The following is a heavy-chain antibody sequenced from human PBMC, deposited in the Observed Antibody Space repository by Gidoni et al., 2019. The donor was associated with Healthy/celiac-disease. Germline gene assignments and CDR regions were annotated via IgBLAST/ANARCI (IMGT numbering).Heavy chain of an antibody. J-gene: IGHJ6*02. CDR1: GGTFSSYA. CDR2: VSPIFGTA. D-gene: IGHD4-17*01. Sequence: QVQLVQSGAEVKKPGSSVKVSCKASGGTFSSYAISWVRQAPGQGLEWMGGVSPIFGTANYAQKFQGRVTITADESTSTAYMELSSLRSEDTAVYYCARGGDAEGPGDGYYYYGMDVWGQGTTVTVSS. CDR3: ARGGDAEGPGDGYYYYGMDV. V-gene: IGHV1-69*01.